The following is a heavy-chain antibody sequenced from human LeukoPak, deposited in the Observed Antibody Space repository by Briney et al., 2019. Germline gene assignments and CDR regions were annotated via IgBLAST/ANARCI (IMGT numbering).Heavy chain of an antibody. CDR2: INPNSGGT. Sequence: ASVKVSCKASGYTFTGYYMHWVRQAPGQGLEWMGWINPNSGGTNYAQKFQGRVTMTRDTSISTAYMELSRLRSDDTAVYYCARDKIPYYYDSSAPRAFDYWGQGTLVTVSS. CDR1: GYTFTGYY. D-gene: IGHD3-22*01. CDR3: ARDKIPYYYDSSAPRAFDY. J-gene: IGHJ4*02. V-gene: IGHV1-2*02.